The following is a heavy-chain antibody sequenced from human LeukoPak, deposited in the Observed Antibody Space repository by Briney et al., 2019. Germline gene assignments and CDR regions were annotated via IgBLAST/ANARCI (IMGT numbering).Heavy chain of an antibody. Sequence: GGSLRLSCVVSGFTVNSNYMSWVRQAPGKGLEWVSVIYSGGSIYYVDSVKGRFTISRDNSKNTLYLQMNSLRAEDTAVYYCASRNYYGSSGYFDAFDIWGQGTMVIVSS. V-gene: IGHV3-66*02. D-gene: IGHD3-22*01. CDR1: GFTVNSNY. CDR3: ASRNYYGSSGYFDAFDI. CDR2: IYSGGSI. J-gene: IGHJ3*02.